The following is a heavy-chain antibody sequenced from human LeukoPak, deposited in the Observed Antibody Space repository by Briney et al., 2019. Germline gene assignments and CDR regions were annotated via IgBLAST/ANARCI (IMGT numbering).Heavy chain of an antibody. CDR1: GFTFSSYG. J-gene: IGHJ4*02. CDR2: IRYDGSNK. Sequence: GGSLRLSCAASGFTFSSYGMHWVRQAPGKGLEWVAFIRYDGSNKYYADSVKGRFTISRDNSENTLYLQMNSLRAEDTAVYYCAKETYYYDSSGYYFDYWGQGTLVTVSS. D-gene: IGHD3-22*01. CDR3: AKETYYYDSSGYYFDY. V-gene: IGHV3-30*02.